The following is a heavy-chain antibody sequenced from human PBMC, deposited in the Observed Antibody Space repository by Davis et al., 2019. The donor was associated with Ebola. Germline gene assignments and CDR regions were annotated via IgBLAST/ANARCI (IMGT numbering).Heavy chain of an antibody. CDR2: INQDGSEP. CDR1: GFYFRSYW. CDR3: TNKGDHDGSGYPDLRY. Sequence: GGSLRLSCEASGFYFRSYWMGWVRQAPGKGLEWVANINQDGSEPKYVDSVKGRFTISRDNAKNSLYLQMNSLRAEDTAIYYCTNKGDHDGSGYPDLRYWGQGTLVTVSS. D-gene: IGHD3-22*01. V-gene: IGHV3-7*03. J-gene: IGHJ4*02.